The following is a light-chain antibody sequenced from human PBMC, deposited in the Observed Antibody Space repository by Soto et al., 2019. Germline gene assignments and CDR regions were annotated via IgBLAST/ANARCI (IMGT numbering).Light chain of an antibody. J-gene: IGLJ2*01. CDR3: SSYTSSSLVL. CDR2: DVS. Sequence: QSVLTQPASVSGSPGQSITISCTGTSSDVGGYNYVSWYQQHPGKAPKLMIYDVSNRPSGVSNRFSGSKSGNTASLTISGLQAEDEADYYCSSYTSSSLVLCGGGTKLTVL. V-gene: IGLV2-14*01. CDR1: SSDVGGYNY.